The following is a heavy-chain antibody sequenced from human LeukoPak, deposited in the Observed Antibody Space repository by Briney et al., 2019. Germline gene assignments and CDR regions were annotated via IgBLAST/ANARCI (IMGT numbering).Heavy chain of an antibody. D-gene: IGHD5-18*01. CDR2: ISGSGGRT. CDR3: ARSLHTAMALFDY. CDR1: GFTFSSYA. J-gene: IGHJ4*02. Sequence: GGSLRLSCAASGFTFSSYAMSWVRQAPGKGLEWVSAISGSGGRTYYADSVKGRFTISRDNSKNTLYLQMNSLRAEDAAIYYCARSLHTAMALFDYWGQGTLVTVSS. V-gene: IGHV3-23*01.